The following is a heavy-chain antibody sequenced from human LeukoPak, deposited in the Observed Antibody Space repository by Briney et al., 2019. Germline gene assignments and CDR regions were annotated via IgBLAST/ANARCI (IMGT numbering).Heavy chain of an antibody. D-gene: IGHD6-13*01. Sequence: PSQTLSLTCAVSGGSIGSGGYYWSWIRHQPGKGLEWIGYIYSSGNTDYNPSLKSRLAISVDTPKNQFSLKVTSVTAADTAVYYCARGRSAAGNFDYWGQGTLVTVSS. CDR3: ARGRSAAGNFDY. CDR1: GGSIGSGGYY. J-gene: IGHJ4*02. V-gene: IGHV4-31*11. CDR2: IYSSGNT.